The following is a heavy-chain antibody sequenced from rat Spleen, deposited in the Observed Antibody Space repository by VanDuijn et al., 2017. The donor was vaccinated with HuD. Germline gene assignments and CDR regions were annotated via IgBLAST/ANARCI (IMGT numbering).Heavy chain of an antibody. J-gene: IGHJ2*01. D-gene: IGHD1-11*01. V-gene: IGHV5S10*01. CDR3: ATPRATAGIPP. CDR2: IIYDGSRT. Sequence: VQLKESGPGLVQPSQTLSLTCTVSGFSLTSYHVHWVRQPPGKGLEWVATIIYDGSRTYYRDSVKGRFTISRDNAKSTLYLQMDNLRSEETATYYCATPRATAGIPPWGQGVMVTVSS. CDR1: GFSLTSYH.